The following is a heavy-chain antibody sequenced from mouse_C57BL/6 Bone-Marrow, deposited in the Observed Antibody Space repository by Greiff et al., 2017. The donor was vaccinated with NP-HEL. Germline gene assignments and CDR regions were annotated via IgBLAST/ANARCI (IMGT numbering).Heavy chain of an antibody. CDR2: INPNNGGT. CDR1: GYTFTDYN. J-gene: IGHJ4*01. D-gene: IGHD4-1*01. V-gene: IGHV1-22*01. CDR3: ARGGTGTGYYAMDY. Sequence: EVQLQQSGPELVKPGASVKMSCKASGYTFTDYNMHWVKQSHGKSLEWIGYINPNNGGTSYNQKFKGKATLTVNKSSSTAYMELRSLTSEDSAVYYCARGGTGTGYYAMDYWGQGTSVTVSS.